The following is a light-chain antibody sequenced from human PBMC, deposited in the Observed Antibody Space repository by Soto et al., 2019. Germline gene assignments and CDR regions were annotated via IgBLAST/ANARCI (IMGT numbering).Light chain of an antibody. CDR3: QQSYSTPQT. V-gene: IGKV1-39*01. Sequence: DIQTTQSPSSLSASVGDRVTITFRASQSISTYLNWYQQKPGKAPNLLIYAASSLQSGVPSRFSGSGSGTDFTLTVSSLQPEDFATYYCQQSYSTPQTFGQGTKVDIK. CDR1: QSISTY. J-gene: IGKJ1*01. CDR2: AAS.